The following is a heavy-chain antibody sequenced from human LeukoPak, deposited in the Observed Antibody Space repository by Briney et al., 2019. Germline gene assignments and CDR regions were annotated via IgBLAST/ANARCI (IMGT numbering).Heavy chain of an antibody. J-gene: IGHJ1*01. CDR2: ISYDGSNK. CDR1: GFTFSNYA. V-gene: IGHV3-30*04. D-gene: IGHD3-10*01. Sequence: GGSLRLSCAASGFTFSNYAMHWVRQAPGKGPEWVALISYDGSNKNYADSVKGRFTISRDNAKNSLYLQMNSLRAEDTAVYYCAVWFGEFFQHWGQGTLVTVSS. CDR3: AVWFGEFFQH.